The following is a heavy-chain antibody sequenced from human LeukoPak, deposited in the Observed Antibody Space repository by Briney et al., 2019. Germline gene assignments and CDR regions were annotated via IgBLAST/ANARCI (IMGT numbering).Heavy chain of an antibody. V-gene: IGHV1-18*01. J-gene: IGHJ4*02. D-gene: IGHD3-16*01. Sequence: ASVKVSCKASGYIFTNFGISWVRQARGQGLEWMGWISGYNGNTNYAQKLQGRVTMTTDTSTSTAYMELRSLRSDDTAVYYCARAVPYYDYVWGSHTYFDYWGQGTLVTVSS. CDR3: ARAVPYYDYVWGSHTYFDY. CDR1: GYIFTNFG. CDR2: ISGYNGNT.